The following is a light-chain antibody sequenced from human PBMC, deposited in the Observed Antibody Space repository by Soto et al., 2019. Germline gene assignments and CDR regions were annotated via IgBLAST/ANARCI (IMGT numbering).Light chain of an antibody. CDR1: QSVSSSY. J-gene: IGKJ1*01. CDR2: AAS. CDR3: QQYGRSPTT. Sequence: EMVLTQSPGTLSLSRGERATLSCSASQSVSSSYLAWYQQKPGQAPRLLIYAASSRATDIPDRFSGSGSGTDFTLTISRLEPEDFAVYYCQQYGRSPTTFGQGTKVDI. V-gene: IGKV3-20*01.